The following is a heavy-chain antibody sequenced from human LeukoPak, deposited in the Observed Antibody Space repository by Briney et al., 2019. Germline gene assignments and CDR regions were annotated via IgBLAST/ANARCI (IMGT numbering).Heavy chain of an antibody. CDR3: ARDLGHYGNKWFDP. CDR1: GGSISNYY. J-gene: IGHJ5*02. CDR2: IYYSGST. D-gene: IGHD3-10*01. Sequence: NPSETLSLTCTVSGGSISNYYWSWIRQPPGKGLEWIGYIYYSGSTNYNPSLKSRVTISVDTSKNQFSLKLSSVTAADTAVYYCARDLGHYGNKWFDPWGQGTLVTVSS. V-gene: IGHV4-59*01.